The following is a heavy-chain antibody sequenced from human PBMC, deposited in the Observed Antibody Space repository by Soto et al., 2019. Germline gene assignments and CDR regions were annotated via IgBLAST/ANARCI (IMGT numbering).Heavy chain of an antibody. CDR3: STSSRNEYHFAMDA. J-gene: IGHJ6*02. D-gene: IGHD6-6*01. CDR1: GLSVSSSD. Sequence: GGSLRLSCAASGLSVSSSDMSWVRQASGKGLEWVSVIYSGGSTHDADSVKGRFTISRDNSKNTVHLQMNSLRVDDTAVYFCSTSSRNEYHFAMDAWGQGTTVTVSS. CDR2: IYSGGST. V-gene: IGHV3-53*01.